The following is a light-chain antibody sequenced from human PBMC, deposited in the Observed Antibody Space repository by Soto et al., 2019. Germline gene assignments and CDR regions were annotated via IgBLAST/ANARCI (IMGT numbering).Light chain of an antibody. Sequence: QSALTQPASVSASPGQSITISCTGTSSDIGAYNYVSWYQQHPGKAPQLMIFDVLNRPSGVSNRFSGSKSGNTASLTISGLQAEDEADYYCSSYTTTTSIIFGGVTKLTVL. V-gene: IGLV2-14*01. CDR2: DVL. CDR3: SSYTTTTSII. CDR1: SSDIGAYNY. J-gene: IGLJ2*01.